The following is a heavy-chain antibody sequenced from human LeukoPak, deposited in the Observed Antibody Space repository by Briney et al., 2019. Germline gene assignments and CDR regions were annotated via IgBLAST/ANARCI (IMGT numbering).Heavy chain of an antibody. V-gene: IGHV4-59*01. Sequence: SETLSLTCTVSGGSISRSYWSWTRQPPGKGLEWIGYIYSSGSTNYNPSLKSRVTISVDTSKNQFSLKLSSVTAADTAVYYCARIFTDSSTYYSEYWGRGTLVTVSS. CDR1: GGSISRSY. J-gene: IGHJ4*02. CDR3: ARIFTDSSTYYSEY. CDR2: IYSSGST. D-gene: IGHD3-22*01.